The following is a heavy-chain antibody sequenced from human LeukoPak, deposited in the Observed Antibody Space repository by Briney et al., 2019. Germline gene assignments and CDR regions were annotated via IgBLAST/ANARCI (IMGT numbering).Heavy chain of an antibody. J-gene: IGHJ4*02. Sequence: GGSLRLSCAASGFTFSSYAMSWVRQAPGKGLEWVSAISGSGGSTYYADSVKGRFTISRDNSKNTLYLQMNSLRAEDTAVYYCARGALLWFGESSYFDYWGQGTLVTVSS. CDR1: GFTFSSYA. CDR3: ARGALLWFGESSYFDY. V-gene: IGHV3-23*01. D-gene: IGHD3-10*01. CDR2: ISGSGGST.